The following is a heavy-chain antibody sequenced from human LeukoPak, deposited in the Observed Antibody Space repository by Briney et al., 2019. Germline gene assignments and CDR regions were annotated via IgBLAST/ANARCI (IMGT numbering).Heavy chain of an antibody. Sequence: APVKVSCKASGYTFTGYYMHWVRQAPGQGLEWMGWINPNSGGTNYAQKFQGRVTMTRDTSISTAYMELSRLRSDDTAVYYCASTSMATIATDYWGQGTLVTVSS. J-gene: IGHJ4*02. CDR3: ASTSMATIATDY. V-gene: IGHV1-2*02. CDR1: GYTFTGYY. D-gene: IGHD5-12*01. CDR2: INPNSGGT.